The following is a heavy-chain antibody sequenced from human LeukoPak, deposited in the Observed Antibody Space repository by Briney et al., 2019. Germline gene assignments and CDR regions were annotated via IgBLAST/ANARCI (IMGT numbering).Heavy chain of an antibody. CDR1: GFTFSSYS. CDR2: ISSSSSYI. J-gene: IGHJ4*02. Sequence: PGGSLRLSCAASGFTFSSYSMNWVRQAPGKGLEWVSSISSSSSYIYYVDSVKGRFTISRDNAKNSLYLQMNSLRAEDTAVYFCASGFIGPTTGQRGDFFDYWGQGTLVTVSS. CDR3: ASGFIGPTTGQRGDFFDY. D-gene: IGHD1-26*01. V-gene: IGHV3-21*01.